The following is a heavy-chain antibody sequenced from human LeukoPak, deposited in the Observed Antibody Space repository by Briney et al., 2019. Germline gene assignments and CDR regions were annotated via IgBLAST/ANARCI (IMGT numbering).Heavy chain of an antibody. Sequence: SETLSLTCAVYGGSFSGYYWSWIRQPPGKGLEWIGEINHSGSTNYNPSLKSRVTISVDTSKNQFSLKLSSVTAADTAVYYGARGGRSYYYDSSGYYYRYFDLWGRGTLVTVSS. CDR3: ARGGRSYYYDSSGYYYRYFDL. CDR1: GGSFSGYY. D-gene: IGHD3-22*01. V-gene: IGHV4-34*01. CDR2: INHSGST. J-gene: IGHJ2*01.